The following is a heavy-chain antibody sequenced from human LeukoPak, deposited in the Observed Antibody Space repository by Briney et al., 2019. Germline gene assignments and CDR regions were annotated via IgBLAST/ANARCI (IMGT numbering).Heavy chain of an antibody. D-gene: IGHD4-17*01. CDR2: IYISGST. CDR1: GNSFGNYY. Sequence: PSETLSLTCTVSGNSFGNYYWSWVRQPAGKGLEWIGRIYISGSTTYNPSLKSRVTMSVDTSKNQFSLKLSSVTAADTAVYFCTRDTGTTGEVKFDPWGQGTLVTVSS. CDR3: TRDTGTTGEVKFDP. V-gene: IGHV4-4*07. J-gene: IGHJ5*02.